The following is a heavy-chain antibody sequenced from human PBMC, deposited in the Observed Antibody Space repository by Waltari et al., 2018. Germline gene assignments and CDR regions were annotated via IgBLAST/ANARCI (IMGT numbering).Heavy chain of an antibody. CDR3: ARLLSSGYYRDY. J-gene: IGHJ4*02. CDR2: ISYDGSNK. CDR1: GFTFSSYA. Sequence: QVQLVESGGGVVQPGRSLRLSCAASGFTFSSYAMHWFRQAPGKGLDWGAVISYDGSNKYYADSVKGRFTISRDNSKNTLYLQMNSLRAEDTAVYYCARLLSSGYYRDYWGQGTLVTVSS. V-gene: IGHV3-30*01. D-gene: IGHD3-22*01.